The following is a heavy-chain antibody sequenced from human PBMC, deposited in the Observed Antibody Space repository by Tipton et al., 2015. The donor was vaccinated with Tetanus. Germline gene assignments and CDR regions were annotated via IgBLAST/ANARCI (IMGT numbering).Heavy chain of an antibody. CDR2: IIPGSNRP. CDR1: GVTFRRYA. J-gene: IGHJ4*02. D-gene: IGHD3-22*01. Sequence: QSGPEVKKPGSSVKVSCKASGVTFRRYALNWVRQAPGQGLEWLGGIIPGSNRPNYAQKFQGRVTMTRDTSISTAYMEVSRLRSDDTAIYYCARGMDYDSSGIDDFWGQGTLVTVSS. V-gene: IGHV1-69*05. CDR3: ARGMDYDSSGIDDF.